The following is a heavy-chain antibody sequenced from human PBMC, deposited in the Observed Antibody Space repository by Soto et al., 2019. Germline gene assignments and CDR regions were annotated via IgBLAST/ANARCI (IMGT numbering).Heavy chain of an antibody. CDR2: IYYSGST. Sequence: PSETLSLTCTVSGGSISSYYWSWIRQPPGKGLEWIGYIYYSGSTYYNPSLKSRVTISVDTSKNQFSLKLSSVTAADTAVYYCAEGDYYGSGSYGPLDYWGQGTLVTVSS. D-gene: IGHD3-10*01. J-gene: IGHJ4*02. V-gene: IGHV4-59*06. CDR3: AEGDYYGSGSYGPLDY. CDR1: GGSISSYY.